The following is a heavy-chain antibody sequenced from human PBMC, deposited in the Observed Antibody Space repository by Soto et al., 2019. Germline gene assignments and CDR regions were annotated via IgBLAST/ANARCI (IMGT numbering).Heavy chain of an antibody. CDR2: IYYSGST. CDR3: ARDRGFGGYYGSGSCSAIDY. V-gene: IGHV4-31*03. CDR1: GGSISSGGYY. D-gene: IGHD3-10*01. Sequence: QVQLQESGPGLVKPSQTLSLTCTVSGGSISSGGYYWSWIRQHPGKGLEWIGYIYYSGSTYYNPSLKSRVTISVDTSKNQFSLKLSSVTAADTAVYYCARDRGFGGYYGSGSCSAIDYWGQGTLVTVSS. J-gene: IGHJ4*02.